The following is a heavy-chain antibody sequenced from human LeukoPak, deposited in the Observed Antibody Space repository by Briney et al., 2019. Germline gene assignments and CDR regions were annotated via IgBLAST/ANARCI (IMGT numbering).Heavy chain of an antibody. CDR1: GFTFSSYA. CDR3: AIWGYSSGRSRTRPGDY. D-gene: IGHD6-19*01. V-gene: IGHV3-23*01. J-gene: IGHJ4*02. CDR2: ISGSGGST. Sequence: PGGSLRLSCAASGFTFSSYAMSWVRQAPGKGLEWASAISGSGGSTYYADSVKGRFTISRDNSKNTLYLQMNSLRAEDTAVYYCAIWGYSSGRSRTRPGDYWGQGTLVTVSS.